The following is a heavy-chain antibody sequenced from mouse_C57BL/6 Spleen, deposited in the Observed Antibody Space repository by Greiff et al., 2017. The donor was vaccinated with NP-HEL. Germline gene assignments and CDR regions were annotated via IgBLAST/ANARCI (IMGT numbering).Heavy chain of an antibody. D-gene: IGHD1-1*01. CDR1: GYSFTSYY. Sequence: QVQLQQSGPELVKPGASVKISCKASGYSFTSYYIHWVKQRPGQGLEWIGWIYPGSGNTKYNEKFKGKATLTADTSSSTAYMQLSSLTSEDSAVYYCAREEDYYGSSRYWYFDVWGTGTTVTVSS. CDR3: AREEDYYGSSRYWYFDV. J-gene: IGHJ1*03. CDR2: IYPGSGNT. V-gene: IGHV1-66*01.